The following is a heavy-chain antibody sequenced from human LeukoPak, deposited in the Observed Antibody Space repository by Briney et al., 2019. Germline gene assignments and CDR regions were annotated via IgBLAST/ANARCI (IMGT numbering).Heavy chain of an antibody. V-gene: IGHV1-69*01. CDR2: IIPIFGTA. CDR1: GGTFSSYA. J-gene: IGHJ4*02. Sequence: GSSVKVSCKASGGTFSSYAISWVRQAPGQGLEWMGGIIPIFGTANYAQKFQGRVTITADESTSTAYMEPRSLRSDDTAVYYCVLVTSSSWSGAFDYWGQGTLVTVSS. D-gene: IGHD6-13*01. CDR3: VLVTSSSWSGAFDY.